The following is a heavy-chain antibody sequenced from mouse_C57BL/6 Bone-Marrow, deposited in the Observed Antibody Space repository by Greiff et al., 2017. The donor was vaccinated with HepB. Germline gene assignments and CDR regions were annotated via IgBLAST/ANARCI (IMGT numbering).Heavy chain of an antibody. CDR3: ARDPNYYYGSSYAMDY. CDR1: GFTFSSYA. D-gene: IGHD1-1*01. Sequence: DVKLVESGGGLVKPGGSLKLSCAASGFTFSSYAMSWVRQTPEKRLEWVATISDGGSYTYYPDNVKGRFTISRDNAKNNLYLQMSHLKSEDTAMYYCARDPNYYYGSSYAMDYWGQGTSVTVSS. CDR2: ISDGGSYT. V-gene: IGHV5-4*01. J-gene: IGHJ4*01.